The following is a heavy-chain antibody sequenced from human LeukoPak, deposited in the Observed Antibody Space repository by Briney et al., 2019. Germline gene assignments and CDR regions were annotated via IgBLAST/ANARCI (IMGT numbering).Heavy chain of an antibody. CDR3: ARGLRWNDY. CDR1: GFTFSDTY. J-gene: IGHJ4*02. V-gene: IGHV3-11*04. D-gene: IGHD4-23*01. CDR2: ISSSASTI. Sequence: PGGSLRLSCAASGFTFSDTYMSWIRQAPGKGLEWVSYISSSASTIYYTDSVKGRFTISRDNAKNSLYLQLNSLRAEDTAMYYCARGLRWNDYWGQGTLVAVSS.